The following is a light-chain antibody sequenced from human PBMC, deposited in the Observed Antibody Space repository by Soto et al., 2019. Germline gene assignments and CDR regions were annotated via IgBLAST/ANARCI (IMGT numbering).Light chain of an antibody. CDR2: GAS. J-gene: IGKJ4*01. Sequence: EIVMTQSPATLSVSPGERATLSCRASQSVSSNLAWYQQKPGQPPRPLIYGASTRATGIPARFSGSGSGTEFTLTISSLQSEDFAVYYCQQYHQWPSVTFGGGTKVEIK. CDR3: QQYHQWPSVT. CDR1: QSVSSN. V-gene: IGKV3-15*01.